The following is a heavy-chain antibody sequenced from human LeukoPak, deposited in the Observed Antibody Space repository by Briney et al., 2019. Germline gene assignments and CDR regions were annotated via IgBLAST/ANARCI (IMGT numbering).Heavy chain of an antibody. CDR3: ARDRRDDY. CDR2: INHSGST. V-gene: IGHV4-34*01. Sequence: SETLSLTCAVYGGSFSGYYWSWIRQPPGKGLEWIGEINHSGSTNYNPSLKSRVTISVDTSKNQFSLKLSSVTAADTAVYYCARDRRDDYWGQGTLVTVSS. J-gene: IGHJ4*02. D-gene: IGHD5-24*01. CDR1: GGSFSGYY.